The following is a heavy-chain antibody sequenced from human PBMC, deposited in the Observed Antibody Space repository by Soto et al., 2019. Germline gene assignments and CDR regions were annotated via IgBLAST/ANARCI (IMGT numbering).Heavy chain of an antibody. Sequence: TLRLSCAASGFTFSSYAMHWVRQAPGKGLEWVAVISYDGSNKYYADSVKGRFTISRDNSKNTLYLQMNSLRAEDTAVYYCAREPRGTSFPYGMDVWGQGTTVTVSS. D-gene: IGHD3-16*01. V-gene: IGHV3-30-3*01. CDR3: AREPRGTSFPYGMDV. CDR1: GFTFSSYA. CDR2: ISYDGSNK. J-gene: IGHJ6*02.